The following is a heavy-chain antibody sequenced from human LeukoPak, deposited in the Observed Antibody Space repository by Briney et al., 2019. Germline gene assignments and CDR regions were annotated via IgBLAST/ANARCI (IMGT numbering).Heavy chain of an antibody. D-gene: IGHD5-18*01. J-gene: IGHJ4*02. CDR1: GFTFSSYW. V-gene: IGHV3-7*01. CDR3: ASSFRSYGTFDY. CDR2: TKQDGSEK. Sequence: GGSLRLSCAASGFTFSSYWISWVRQAPGKGRWWGANTKQDGSEKSYVDSVKGRFTISRDNAKPSLYLQMNSLRAEDTAVYYCASSFRSYGTFDYWGQGTLVTVSS.